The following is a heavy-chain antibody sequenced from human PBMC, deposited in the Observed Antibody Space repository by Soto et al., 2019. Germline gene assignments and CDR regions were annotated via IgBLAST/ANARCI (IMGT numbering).Heavy chain of an antibody. Sequence: GGSLRLSCAASGFTFDDYTMHWVRQAPGKGLEWVSLISWDGGSTYYADSVKGRFTISRDNSKNSLYLQMNSLRTEDTALYYCAKDMSVVAAAGTDYYYYGMDVWGQGTTVTVSS. J-gene: IGHJ6*02. CDR3: AKDMSVVAAAGTDYYYYGMDV. V-gene: IGHV3-43*01. D-gene: IGHD6-13*01. CDR1: GFTFDDYT. CDR2: ISWDGGST.